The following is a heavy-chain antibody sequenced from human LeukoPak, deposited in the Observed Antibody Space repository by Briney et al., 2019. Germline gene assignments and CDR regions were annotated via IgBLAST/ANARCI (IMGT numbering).Heavy chain of an antibody. CDR3: AGQGGYTSVWYSLDN. D-gene: IGHD6-19*01. CDR1: GLTFRSYA. V-gene: IGHV3-23*01. CDR2: INGSGGST. Sequence: RGSLRLSCAASGLTFRSYAMSWVRQAPGKGLEWVSGINGSGGSTYHAESVKGRFTISRDNAKKTLYLQMNSLRAEDTAVYYCAGQGGYTSVWYSLDNWGQGTLVTVSS. J-gene: IGHJ4*02.